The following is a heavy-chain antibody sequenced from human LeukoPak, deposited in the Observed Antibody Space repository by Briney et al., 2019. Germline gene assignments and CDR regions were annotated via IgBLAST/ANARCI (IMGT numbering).Heavy chain of an antibody. CDR1: GFTFSGSA. CDR2: IRSKANSYAT. Sequence: QPGGSLRLSCAASGFTFSGSAMHWVRQASGKGLEWVGRIRSKANSYATAYAASVKGRFTISRDDSKNTAYLQMNSLKTEDTAVYYCAKSGERRRPYYFDYWGQGTLVTVSS. CDR3: AKSGERRRPYYFDY. D-gene: IGHD3-10*01. V-gene: IGHV3-73*01. J-gene: IGHJ4*02.